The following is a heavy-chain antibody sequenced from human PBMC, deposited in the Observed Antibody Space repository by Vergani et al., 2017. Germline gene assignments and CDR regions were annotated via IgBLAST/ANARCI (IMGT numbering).Heavy chain of an antibody. CDR3: ARDPGPTGPRAYGMDV. D-gene: IGHD4-17*01. V-gene: IGHV4-61*02. J-gene: IGHJ6*02. Sequence: QLQLQESGPGLVKPSETLSLTCTVSGGSISSSSYYWSWIRQPAGKGLEWIGRLYTSGRTNYNPSLKSRVTMSVDPSKNQFSLKLSSVTAAVTAVYYCARDPGPTGPRAYGMDVWGQGTTVTVSS. CDR2: LYTSGRT. CDR1: GGSISSSSYY.